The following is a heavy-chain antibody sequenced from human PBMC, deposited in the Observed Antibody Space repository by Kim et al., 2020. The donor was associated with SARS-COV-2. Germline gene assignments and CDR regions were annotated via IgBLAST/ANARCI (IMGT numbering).Heavy chain of an antibody. Sequence: SETLSLTCIVSGGSMTGSNYYWGWIRQPPGQGLEWNGSIYYHGSPNYNATLRSRVAMSVDASKNTFSLTLTSMTAADSGIYYCARHKGNAYGSGSPQFDPCGQGILVTVSS. J-gene: IGHJ5*02. CDR3: ARHKGNAYGSGSPQFDP. D-gene: IGHD3-10*01. CDR2: IYYHGSP. CDR1: GGSMTGSNYY. V-gene: IGHV4-39*01.